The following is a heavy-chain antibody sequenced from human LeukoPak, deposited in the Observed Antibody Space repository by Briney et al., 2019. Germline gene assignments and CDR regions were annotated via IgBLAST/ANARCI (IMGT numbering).Heavy chain of an antibody. D-gene: IGHD6-19*01. CDR2: IYTTGST. Sequence: SETLSLTCSVSAGSIGIYYWSWIRQPAGKGLEWIGRIYTTGSTDYNPSLKTRVTMSVDTSKNQFSLKLSSVTAADTAVYYCAREGIAVPSSTGGFDLWGRGTLVSVSS. CDR1: AGSIGIYY. V-gene: IGHV4-4*07. J-gene: IGHJ2*01. CDR3: AREGIAVPSSTGGFDL.